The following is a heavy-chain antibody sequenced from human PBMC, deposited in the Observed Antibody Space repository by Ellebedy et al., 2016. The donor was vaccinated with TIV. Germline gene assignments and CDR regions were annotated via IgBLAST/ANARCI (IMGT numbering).Heavy chain of an antibody. Sequence: GESLKISCAASGFTLSSYAMSWVRQAPGKGPEWVSSITGSGSNTYYADSVRGRFTISRDISKNTVYLQMNNLRGDDTALYYCATSAVGHSHGYYFDYWGQGTLVTVSS. CDR3: ATSAVGHSHGYYFDY. D-gene: IGHD3-22*01. J-gene: IGHJ4*02. V-gene: IGHV3-23*01. CDR1: GFTLSSYA. CDR2: ITGSGSNT.